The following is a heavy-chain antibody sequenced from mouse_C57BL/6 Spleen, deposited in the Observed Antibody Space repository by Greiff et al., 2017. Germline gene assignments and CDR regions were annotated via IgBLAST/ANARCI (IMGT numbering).Heavy chain of an antibody. Sequence: VKLQQPGAELVKPGASVKLSCKASGYTFTSYWMHWVKQRPGQGLEWIGMIHPNSGSTNYNEKFKSKATLTVDKSSSTAYMKLSSLTSEDSAVYYCARDYYGSSPWFAYWCQGALVSVSA. CDR2: IHPNSGST. V-gene: IGHV1-64*01. D-gene: IGHD1-1*01. J-gene: IGHJ3*01. CDR1: GYTFTSYW. CDR3: ARDYYGSSPWFAY.